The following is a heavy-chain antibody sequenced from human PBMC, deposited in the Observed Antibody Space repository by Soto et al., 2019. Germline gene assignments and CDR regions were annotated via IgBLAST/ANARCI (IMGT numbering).Heavy chain of an antibody. CDR1: GFTFSSYA. V-gene: IGHV3-23*01. CDR3: AKDLTLYCSSTSCHLDAFDI. CDR2: ISGSGGST. J-gene: IGHJ3*02. Sequence: EVQLLESGGGLVQPGGSLRLSWAASGFTFSSYAMSWVRQAPGKGLEWVSAISGSGGSTYYADSVKGRFTISRDNSKNTLYLQMKSLRDEDTVVYYCAKDLTLYCSSTSCHLDAFDIWGQGTMVTVSS. D-gene: IGHD2-2*01.